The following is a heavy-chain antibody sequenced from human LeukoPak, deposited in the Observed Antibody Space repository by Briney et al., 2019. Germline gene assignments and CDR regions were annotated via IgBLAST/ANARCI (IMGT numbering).Heavy chain of an antibody. D-gene: IGHD3-3*01. V-gene: IGHV3-23*01. CDR1: GFTFSNYA. Sequence: GGSLRLSCAASGFTFSNYAMSWVHQAPGKGLDWVSAISGSGGSTYYADSVKGRFTISRDNSKNTLYLQMNSLRAEDTAVYYCAKDFTANYDFWSGYPHWGQGTLVTVSS. CDR2: ISGSGGST. CDR3: AKDFTANYDFWSGYPH. J-gene: IGHJ4*02.